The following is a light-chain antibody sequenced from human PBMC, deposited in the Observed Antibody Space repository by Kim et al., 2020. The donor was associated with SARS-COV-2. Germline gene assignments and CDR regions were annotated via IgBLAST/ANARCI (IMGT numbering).Light chain of an antibody. Sequence: VTISCTGSSSNIGAGYGVHWYQQLPGTAPKLLIYGNSNRPSGVPDRFSGSKSGTSASLAITGLQAEDEADYYCQSYDSSLSGPVVFGGGTQLTVL. V-gene: IGLV1-40*01. J-gene: IGLJ2*01. CDR2: GNS. CDR1: SSNIGAGYG. CDR3: QSYDSSLSGPVV.